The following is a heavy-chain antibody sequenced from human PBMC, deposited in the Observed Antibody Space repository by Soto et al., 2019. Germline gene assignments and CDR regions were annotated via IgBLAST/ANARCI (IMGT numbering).Heavy chain of an antibody. CDR3: ARDHEYTSGWSHGMDV. D-gene: IGHD6-19*01. CDR2: ISSTGRTI. CDR1: GFTFSNYY. V-gene: IGHV3-11*04. J-gene: IGHJ6*02. Sequence: GGSLRLSCGASGFTFSNYYMSWIRQAPGKGLEWVSYISSTGRTIYYADSVKGRFTVSRDNANNSLFLQMNSLRGEDTAVYYCARDHEYTSGWSHGMDVWGQGTTVTVSS.